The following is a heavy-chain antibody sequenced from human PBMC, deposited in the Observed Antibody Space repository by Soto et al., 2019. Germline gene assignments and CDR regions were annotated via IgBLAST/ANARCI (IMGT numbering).Heavy chain of an antibody. CDR3: ARVLSWSSGSLDQTYDY. CDR1: GGTFSSYA. J-gene: IGHJ4*02. CDR2: IIPIFGTA. Sequence: QVQLVQSGAEVKKPGSSVKVSYKASGGTFSSYAISWVRQAPGQGLEWMGGIIPIFGTANYAQKFQGRVTITADESTSTAYIELSSLRSEDTAVYYCARVLSWSSGSLDQTYDYWGQGTLVTVSS. D-gene: IGHD1-26*01. V-gene: IGHV1-69*01.